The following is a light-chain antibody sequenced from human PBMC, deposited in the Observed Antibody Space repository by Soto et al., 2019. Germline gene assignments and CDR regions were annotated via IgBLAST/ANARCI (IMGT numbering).Light chain of an antibody. CDR2: EVS. CDR3: CSYAGSSTWV. J-gene: IGLJ2*01. CDR1: SSGVGNYNL. Sequence: QSALTQPASVSGSPGQSITISCTGTSSGVGNYNLVSWYQHHSGKAPKLMIYEVSKRPSGVFNRFSGSKSGNTASLTISGLQAEDEADYYCCSYAGSSTWVFGGGTQLTVL. V-gene: IGLV2-23*02.